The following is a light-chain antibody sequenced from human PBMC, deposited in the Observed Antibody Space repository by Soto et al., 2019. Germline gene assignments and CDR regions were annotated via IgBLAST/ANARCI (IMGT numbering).Light chain of an antibody. CDR1: QSVSSSY. J-gene: IGKJ3*01. Sequence: EIVLTQSPATLSLSPGERATLSCRASQSVSSSYLAWYQQKPGQSHRLLIYGASSRATGIPDRFSGSGSGTDFTLTISRLEPEDFAVYYCQHYGISPPILTFGPGTKVDIK. V-gene: IGKV3-20*01. CDR2: GAS. CDR3: QHYGISPPILT.